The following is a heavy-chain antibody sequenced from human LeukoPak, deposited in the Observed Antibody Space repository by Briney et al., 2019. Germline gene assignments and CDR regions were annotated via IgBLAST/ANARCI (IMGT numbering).Heavy chain of an antibody. CDR2: LSGSGGST. D-gene: IGHD3-22*01. CDR3: ARDRAYDSSGYLDY. J-gene: IGHJ4*02. Sequence: GGSLRLSCAASGFTFSSYAMNWVRQAPGKGLEWVSALSGSGGSTYYADSVKGRFTISRDNSKNTLYLQMNSLRAEDTAVYYCARDRAYDSSGYLDYWGQGTLVTVFS. V-gene: IGHV3-23*01. CDR1: GFTFSSYA.